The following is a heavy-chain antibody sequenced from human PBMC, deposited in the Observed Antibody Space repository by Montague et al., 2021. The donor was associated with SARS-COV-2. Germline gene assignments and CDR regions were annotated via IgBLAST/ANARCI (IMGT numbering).Heavy chain of an antibody. V-gene: IGHV4-59*01. CDR1: GDSISNYY. D-gene: IGHD3-22*01. Sequence: SETLSLTCTVSGDSISNYYWSWIRQPPGKGLEWIGYIYYSGSTNYNPSLKSRVTISVDTSKNQFSLKLSSVTAADTAVYYCARRPYYYDSSGQFDPWGQGVLVTVSS. CDR2: IYYSGST. J-gene: IGHJ5*02. CDR3: ARRPYYYDSSGQFDP.